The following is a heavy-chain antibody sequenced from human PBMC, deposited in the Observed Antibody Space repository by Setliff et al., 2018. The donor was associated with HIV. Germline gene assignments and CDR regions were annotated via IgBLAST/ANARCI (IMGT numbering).Heavy chain of an antibody. CDR3: ARKDGVGYCDSNSCYGIGPIDF. V-gene: IGHV1-2*06. CDR1: GYSFTGYY. CDR2: INPKSGAT. J-gene: IGHJ4*02. Sequence: ASVKVSCKASGYSFTGYYVNWVRQAPGQGLEWMGRINPKSGATNLAQKFQGRVTLTRDTSVTTVYMELTSLRSDDTAVYYCARKDGVGYCDSNSCYGIGPIDFWGQGSLVT. D-gene: IGHD2-2*01.